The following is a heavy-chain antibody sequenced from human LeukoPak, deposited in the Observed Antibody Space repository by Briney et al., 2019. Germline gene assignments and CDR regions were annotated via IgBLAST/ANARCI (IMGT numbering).Heavy chain of an antibody. J-gene: IGHJ4*02. D-gene: IGHD3-22*01. Sequence: PSETLSLTCAVYGGSFSGYYWSWIRQPPGKGLEWIGEINHSGSTNYNPSLKSRVTISVDTSKNQFSLKLSSVTAADTAVYYCARGRYYYDSSGYYFGTFDYWGQGTLVTVSS. CDR1: GGSFSGYY. CDR3: ARGRYYYDSSGYYFGTFDY. CDR2: INHSGST. V-gene: IGHV4-34*01.